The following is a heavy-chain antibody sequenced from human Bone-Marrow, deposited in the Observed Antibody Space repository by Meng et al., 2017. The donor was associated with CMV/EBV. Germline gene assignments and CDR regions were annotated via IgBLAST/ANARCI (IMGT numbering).Heavy chain of an antibody. V-gene: IGHV3-9*01. CDR1: GFTFDDYA. D-gene: IGHD1-20*01. CDR3: ARDWYNWNAGLFDY. CDR2: ISWNSGSI. Sequence: GGSLRLSCAASGFTFDDYAMHWVRQAPGKGLEWVSGISWNSGSIGYADSVKGRFTISRDNAKNSLYLQMNSLRAEDTAVYYCARDWYNWNAGLFDYWGQGTLVTGSS. J-gene: IGHJ4*02.